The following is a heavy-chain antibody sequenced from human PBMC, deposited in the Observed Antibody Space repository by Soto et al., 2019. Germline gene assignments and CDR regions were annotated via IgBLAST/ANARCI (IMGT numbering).Heavy chain of an antibody. CDR1: SGCISSTNYS. CDR2: LSYTGSP. Sequence: EPQSVISTYASGCISSTNYSWAWVRQPPGNGSQWIGSLSYTGSPSYNPSLKNRVTISVDTSKNRLTLRLDSVSAAPTASYYCARLFWGITGTPGRRVALFDPWGQGTRVT. J-gene: IGHJ5*02. D-gene: IGHD1-20*01. CDR3: ARLFWGITGTPGRRVALFDP. V-gene: IGHV4-39*01.